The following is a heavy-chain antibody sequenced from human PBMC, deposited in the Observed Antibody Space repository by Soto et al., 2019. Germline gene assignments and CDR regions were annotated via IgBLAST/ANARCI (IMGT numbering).Heavy chain of an antibody. Sequence: QVQLHQWGAGLLKPSETLSLTCAVYGGSFSDHYWTWIRQLPGKGLEWIGEVDHSGSTNYNPSLKSRVTIDTSKNQFSLKLISVTAADTAVFYCARGNGRFFEWSFAIRGSFDIWGQGTVVTVSS. CDR2: VDHSGST. CDR1: GGSFSDHY. V-gene: IGHV4-34*01. J-gene: IGHJ3*02. CDR3: ARGNGRFFEWSFAIRGSFDI. D-gene: IGHD3-3*01.